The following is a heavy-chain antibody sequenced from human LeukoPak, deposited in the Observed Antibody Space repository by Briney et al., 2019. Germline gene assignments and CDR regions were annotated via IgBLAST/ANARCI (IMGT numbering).Heavy chain of an antibody. Sequence: SETLSLTCTVSGGSISSYYWSWIRQPAGKGLEWIGRIYTSGCTNYNPSLKSRVTISVDKSKNQFSLKLSSVTAADTAVYYCARERGGKIVVVITDWGQGTLVTVSS. CDR1: GGSISSYY. CDR3: ARERGGKIVVVITD. D-gene: IGHD3-22*01. V-gene: IGHV4-4*07. CDR2: IYTSGCT. J-gene: IGHJ4*02.